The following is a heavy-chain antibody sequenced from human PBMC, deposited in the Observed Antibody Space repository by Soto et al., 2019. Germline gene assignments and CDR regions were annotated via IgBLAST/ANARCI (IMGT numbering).Heavy chain of an antibody. Sequence: PSETLSLTCAVSSGSISSSNWWSWVRQPPGKGLEWIGEIYHSGSTNYNPSLKSRVTISVDKSKNQFSLKLSSVTAADTAVYYCARKRSRYGWFDPWGQGTLVTVSS. CDR2: IYHSGST. V-gene: IGHV4-4*02. J-gene: IGHJ5*02. D-gene: IGHD1-20*01. CDR1: SGSISSSNW. CDR3: ARKRSRYGWFDP.